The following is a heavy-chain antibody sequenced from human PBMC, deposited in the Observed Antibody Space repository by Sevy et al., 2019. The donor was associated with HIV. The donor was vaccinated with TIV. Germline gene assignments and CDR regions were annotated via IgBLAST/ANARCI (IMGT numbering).Heavy chain of an antibody. Sequence: GESLKISCKGSGYSFTSYWIGWVRQMPGKGLEWMGIIYPGDSDTRYSPSFQSQVTISADKSINTADLQWSSLKASDTAMYYCARQDPTYYYGMDVWGQGTTVTVSS. V-gene: IGHV5-51*01. CDR2: IYPGDSDT. D-gene: IGHD1-1*01. J-gene: IGHJ6*02. CDR1: GYSFTSYW. CDR3: ARQDPTYYYGMDV.